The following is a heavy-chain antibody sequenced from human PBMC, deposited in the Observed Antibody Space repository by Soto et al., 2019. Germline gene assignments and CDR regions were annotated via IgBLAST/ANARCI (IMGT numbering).Heavy chain of an antibody. Sequence: PSETLSLTCTVSGDSISSGNHYWSWIRQPPGKGLEWIGYIFYIGTAYYNPSLKSRLTISVDTSKNQFSLKLSYVTAADTAVYYCAITHYGTAYFDPWGQGTLVTVSS. CDR3: AITHYGTAYFDP. D-gene: IGHD3-10*01. J-gene: IGHJ5*02. CDR1: GDSISSGNHY. CDR2: IFYIGTA. V-gene: IGHV4-30-4*01.